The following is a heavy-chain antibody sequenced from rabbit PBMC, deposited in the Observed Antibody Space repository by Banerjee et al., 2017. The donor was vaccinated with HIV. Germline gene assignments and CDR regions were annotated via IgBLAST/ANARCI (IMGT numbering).Heavy chain of an antibody. CDR1: GFSFSDRDV. CDR2: INAVTGKA. D-gene: IGHD4-1*01. CDR3: ARAPSSSGWAFNL. V-gene: IGHV1S45*01. Sequence: QEQLVESGGGLVQPEGSLTLTCKASGFSFSDRDVMCWVRQAPGKGLEWIACINAVTGKAVYASWAKGRCTFSKTSSTTVTLQMTSLTAADTATYFCARAPSSSGWAFNLWGPGTLVTVS. J-gene: IGHJ4*01.